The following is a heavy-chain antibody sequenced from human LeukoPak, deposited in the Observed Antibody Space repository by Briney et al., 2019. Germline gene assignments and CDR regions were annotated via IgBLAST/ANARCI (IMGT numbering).Heavy chain of an antibody. CDR3: ARDLLGD. CDR1: GFTFSSYW. J-gene: IGHJ4*02. CDR2: IKQDGSEK. Sequence: TGGSLRLSCAASGFTFSSYWMSWVRQAPGKGLEWVTNIKQDGSEKYYVDSVKGRFTISRDNAKNTLYLQMNGLRDEDTAVYYWARDLLGDWRQGSLVSVSS. V-gene: IGHV3-7*01. D-gene: IGHD2-15*01.